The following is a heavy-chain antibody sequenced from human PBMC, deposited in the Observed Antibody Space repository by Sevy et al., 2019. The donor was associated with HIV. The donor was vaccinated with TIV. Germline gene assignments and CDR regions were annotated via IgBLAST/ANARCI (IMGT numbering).Heavy chain of an antibody. V-gene: IGHV3-23*01. Sequence: GGSLRLSCAASGFTFSSYAMSWVRQSPGKGLEWVAAISGTGGSTYYADSVKGRFTISRDNSKNTMYLQMNSLRAEDSAGYSGGKGGNWGGDYWGQGTMVTVSS. CDR2: ISGTGGST. CDR1: GFTFSSYA. D-gene: IGHD3-16*01. CDR3: GKGGNWGGDY. J-gene: IGHJ4*02.